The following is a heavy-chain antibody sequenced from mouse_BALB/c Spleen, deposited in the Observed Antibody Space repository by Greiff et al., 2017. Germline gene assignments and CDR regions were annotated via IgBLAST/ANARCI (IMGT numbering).Heavy chain of an antibody. CDR3: ARYYDYAMDY. D-gene: IGHD1-1*02. V-gene: IGHV3-6*02. CDR1: GYSITSGYY. CDR2: ISYDGSN. Sequence: EVKLMESGPGLVKPSQSLSLTCSVTGYSITSGYYWNWIRQFPGNKLEWMGYISYDGSNNYNPSLKNRISITRDTSKNQFFLKLNSVTTEDTATYYCARYYDYAMDYWGQGTTVTVSS. J-gene: IGHJ4*01.